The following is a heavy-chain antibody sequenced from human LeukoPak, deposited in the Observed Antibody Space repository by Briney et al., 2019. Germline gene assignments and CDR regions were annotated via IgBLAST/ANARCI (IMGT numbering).Heavy chain of an antibody. V-gene: IGHV3-30*02. D-gene: IGHD6-19*01. CDR1: GFSFSTYG. Sequence: GGSLRLSCAAFGFSFSTYGMHWVRQAPGKGLEWVAFIRSDGSNTYYADSVKGRFTISRDNSKNTLYMQMNSLRAEDTAVYYCARILSSAWGELGYWGQGTLVTVSS. J-gene: IGHJ4*02. CDR2: IRSDGSNT. CDR3: ARILSSAWGELGY.